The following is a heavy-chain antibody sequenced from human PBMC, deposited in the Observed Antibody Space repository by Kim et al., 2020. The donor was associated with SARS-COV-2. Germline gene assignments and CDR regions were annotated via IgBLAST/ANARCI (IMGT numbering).Heavy chain of an antibody. D-gene: IGHD2-2*01. Sequence: AGSVKGRFTISRDDSKSIAYLQMNSLKTEDSAVYYSTSYLVVPAARIDPWGQGTLVTVSS. CDR3: TSYLVVPAARIDP. V-gene: IGHV3-49*02. J-gene: IGHJ5*02.